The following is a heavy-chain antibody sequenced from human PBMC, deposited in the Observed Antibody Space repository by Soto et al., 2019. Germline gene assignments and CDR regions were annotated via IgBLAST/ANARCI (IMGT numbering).Heavy chain of an antibody. V-gene: IGHV3-15*01. D-gene: IGHD3-10*01. CDR3: TTDRRITMAQFDY. Sequence: NPGGSLRLSCAASGFTFSNAWMSWVRQAPGKGLEWVGRIKSETDGGTTDYAAPVKGRFTISRDDSKNTLYLQMNSLKTEDTAVYYCTTDRRITMAQFDYWGQGTLVTVSS. CDR2: IKSETDGGTT. J-gene: IGHJ4*02. CDR1: GFTFSNAW.